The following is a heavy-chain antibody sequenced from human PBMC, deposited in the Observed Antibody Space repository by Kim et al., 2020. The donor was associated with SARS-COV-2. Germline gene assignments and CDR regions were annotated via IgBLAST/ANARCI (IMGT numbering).Heavy chain of an antibody. CDR3: ARGGVGATAFDI. CDR2: FYTSGST. V-gene: IGHV4-4*07. CDR1: GGSISSGY. Sequence: SETLSLTCTVSGGSISSGYWTWIRQPAGKGLEWIGRFYTSGSTNYNPSLKSRVAMSVDTSRNQFSLRLSSVTAADTAVYYCARGGVGATAFDIWGLGTVVTVSS. D-gene: IGHD1-26*01. J-gene: IGHJ3*02.